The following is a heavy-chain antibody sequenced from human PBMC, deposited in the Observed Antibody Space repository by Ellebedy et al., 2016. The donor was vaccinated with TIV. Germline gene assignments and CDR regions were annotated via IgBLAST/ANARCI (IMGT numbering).Heavy chain of an antibody. CDR1: GFTFSTYA. CDR2: ISNDGSTK. V-gene: IGHV3-30-3*01. D-gene: IGHD5-24*01. CDR3: ARGEVATICDY. Sequence: PGGSLRLSCAASGFTFSTYAMHWVRQAPGKGLEWVAVISNDGSTKYYADSVKGRITISRENSKNTLYLQMNTLRAEDTALYYCARGEVATICDYWGQGTLVTVSS. J-gene: IGHJ4*02.